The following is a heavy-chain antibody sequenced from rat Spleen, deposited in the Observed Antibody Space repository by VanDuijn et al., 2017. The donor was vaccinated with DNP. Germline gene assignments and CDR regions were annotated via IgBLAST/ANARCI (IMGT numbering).Heavy chain of an antibody. Sequence: QVQLKESGPGLVQPSQTLSLTCSVSGLSLTSNSVSWIRQPPGKGLEWMGVIWSNGGTDYNSAVQSRLSISRDTSKSQVFLKMNSLQPEDTGTYCCARRHNSGYGYNYYAMDAWGQGTSVTVSS. D-gene: IGHD4-3*01. V-gene: IGHV2-47*01. CDR3: ARRHNSGYGYNYYAMDA. J-gene: IGHJ4*01. CDR1: GLSLTSNS. CDR2: IWSNGGT.